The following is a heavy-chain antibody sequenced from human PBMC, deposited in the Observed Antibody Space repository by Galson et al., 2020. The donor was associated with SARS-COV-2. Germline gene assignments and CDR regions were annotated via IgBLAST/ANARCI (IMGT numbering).Heavy chain of an antibody. J-gene: IGHJ5*02. CDR1: GFTFSDYY. V-gene: IGHV3-11*01. Sequence: GGSLRLSCAASGFTFSDYYMSWIRQAPGKGLEWVSYISSSGSTIYYADSVRGRFTISRDNAKNSLYLQMNSLRAEDTAVYYCARDRGFCSSTSCYGYNWFDPWGQGTLVTFSS. CDR3: ARDRGFCSSTSCYGYNWFDP. CDR2: ISSSGSTI. D-gene: IGHD2-2*01.